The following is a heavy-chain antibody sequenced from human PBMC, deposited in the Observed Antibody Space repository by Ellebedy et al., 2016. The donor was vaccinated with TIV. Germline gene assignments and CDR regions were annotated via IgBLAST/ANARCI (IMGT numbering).Heavy chain of an antibody. J-gene: IGHJ4*02. CDR3: ARDEYNISWFKY. Sequence: MPSETLSLTCAVYGDSFSGYYWSWIRQPPGKGLEWIGTISYSGSTYYNPSLKSRVTISVDTSKNQFSLKLSSVTAADAAVYYCARDEYNISWFKYWGQGTLVTVSS. CDR1: GDSFSGYY. V-gene: IGHV4-34*01. D-gene: IGHD6-13*01. CDR2: ISYSGST.